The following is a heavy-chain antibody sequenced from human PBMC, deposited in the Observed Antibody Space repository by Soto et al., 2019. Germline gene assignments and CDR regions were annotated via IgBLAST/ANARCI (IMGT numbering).Heavy chain of an antibody. CDR3: ARQYGFSYDSSGYYFSYFDY. Sequence: GESLKISCKGSGYIFTSYWIGWVRQMPGKGLEWMGRIDPSDSYTNYSPSFQGHVTISADKSISTAYLQWSSLKASDTAMYYCARQYGFSYDSSGYYFSYFDYWGQGTLVTVSS. V-gene: IGHV5-10-1*01. CDR1: GYIFTSYW. J-gene: IGHJ4*02. D-gene: IGHD3-22*01. CDR2: IDPSDSYT.